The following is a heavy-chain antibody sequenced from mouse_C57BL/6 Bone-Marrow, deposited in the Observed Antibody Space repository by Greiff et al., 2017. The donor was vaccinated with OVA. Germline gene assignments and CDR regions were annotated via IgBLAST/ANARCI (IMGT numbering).Heavy chain of an antibody. J-gene: IGHJ2*01. Sequence: VQLQQSGPELVKPGASVKISCKASGYTFTDYYMNWVKQSHGKSLEWIGDINPNNGGTSYNQKFKGKATLTVDKSSSTAYMELRSLTSEDSAVYYCARQFITTVRDFDYWGQGTTLTVSS. CDR1: GYTFTDYY. CDR3: ARQFITTVRDFDY. V-gene: IGHV1-26*01. D-gene: IGHD1-1*01. CDR2: INPNNGGT.